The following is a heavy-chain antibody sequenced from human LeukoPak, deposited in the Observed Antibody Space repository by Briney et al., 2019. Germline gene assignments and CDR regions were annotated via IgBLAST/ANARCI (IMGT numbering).Heavy chain of an antibody. J-gene: IGHJ4*02. Sequence: SETLSLTCTVSGGSISSYYWSWIRQPPGKGLEWIGYIYYSGSTNYNPSLKSRVTISVDTSKNQFSLKLSSVTAADTAVCYCARHQYYDSSGYLFDYWGQGTLVTVSS. CDR2: IYYSGST. D-gene: IGHD3-22*01. V-gene: IGHV4-59*08. CDR3: ARHQYYDSSGYLFDY. CDR1: GGSISSYY.